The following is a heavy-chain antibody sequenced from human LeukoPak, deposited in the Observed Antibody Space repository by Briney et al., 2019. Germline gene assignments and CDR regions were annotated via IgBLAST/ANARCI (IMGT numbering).Heavy chain of an antibody. CDR1: GYTFTSYD. J-gene: IGHJ6*03. D-gene: IGHD1-14*01. CDR3: ARGRGKTFAYYYMDV. V-gene: IGHV1-8*01. CDR2: MNPNSGNT. Sequence: ASVKVSCKASGYTFTSYDINWVRQATGQGLEWMGWMNPNSGNTGYAQKFQGRVTMTRNTSISTAYMELSSLRSEDTAVYYCARGRGKTFAYYYMDVWGKGTTVTVPS.